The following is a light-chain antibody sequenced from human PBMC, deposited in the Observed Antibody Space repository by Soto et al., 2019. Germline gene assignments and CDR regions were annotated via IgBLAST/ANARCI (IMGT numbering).Light chain of an antibody. CDR2: CXX. CDR1: SSDIGVYDY. V-gene: IGLV2-14*03. CDR3: VSHISVAYRSIYV. J-gene: IGLJ1*01. Sequence: QSGLTQPASVSVSPGQSITISCTGTSSDIGVYDYVCLCEQHPGKSPKXIIXCXXXXXXXXXXXXXXXXXXXXSSLTISGLQAEDEADYYCVSHISVAYRSIYVFGTGTKAPS.